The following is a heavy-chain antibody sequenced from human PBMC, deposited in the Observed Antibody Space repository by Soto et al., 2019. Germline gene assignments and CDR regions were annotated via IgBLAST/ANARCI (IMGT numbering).Heavy chain of an antibody. Sequence: EVQLVESGGGLIQPGGSLRLSCAASGFSVSSNYMSWVRQAPGKGLEWVSVIYSGGNPHYADSVKGRFTISRDNSKNTLYLQMNSLRAEDTAVYYCARDSTWIPYYHYGMDVWGQGTTVTVSS. D-gene: IGHD5-18*01. V-gene: IGHV3-53*01. CDR2: IYSGGNP. CDR3: ARDSTWIPYYHYGMDV. CDR1: GFSVSSNY. J-gene: IGHJ6*02.